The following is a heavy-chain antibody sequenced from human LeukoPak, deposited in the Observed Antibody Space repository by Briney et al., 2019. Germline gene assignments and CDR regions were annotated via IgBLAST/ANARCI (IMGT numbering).Heavy chain of an antibody. Sequence: PSETLSLTCAVYGGSFSGYYWSWIRQPPGKGLEWIGEINHSGSTNCNPSLKSRVTISVDTSKNQFSLKLSSVTAADTAVYYCATGTGRIAAADPGGTDWFDPWGQGTLVTVSS. V-gene: IGHV4-34*01. CDR2: INHSGST. D-gene: IGHD6-13*01. J-gene: IGHJ5*02. CDR3: ATGTGRIAAADPGGTDWFDP. CDR1: GGSFSGYY.